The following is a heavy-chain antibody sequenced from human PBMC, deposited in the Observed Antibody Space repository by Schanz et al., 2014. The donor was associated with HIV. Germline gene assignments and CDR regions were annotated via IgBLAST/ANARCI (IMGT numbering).Heavy chain of an antibody. CDR2: ISYDGSTK. V-gene: IGHV3-30*03. CDR3: AREITIFGVARYGMDV. J-gene: IGHJ6*02. D-gene: IGHD3-3*01. Sequence: QVQLVESGGGVVQPGRSLRLSCAGSGFTFRNFGMHWVRQAPGKGLEWVAGISYDGSTKYYADSVKGRFTVSRDNSKNTLYLQMNSLRTEDTAVYYCAREITIFGVARYGMDVWGQGTTVTVSS. CDR1: GFTFRNFG.